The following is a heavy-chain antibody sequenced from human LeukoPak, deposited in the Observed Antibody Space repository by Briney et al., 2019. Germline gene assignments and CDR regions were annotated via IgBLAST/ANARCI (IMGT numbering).Heavy chain of an antibody. CDR1: GGTFSSYA. J-gene: IGHJ5*02. Sequence: GASVKVSCKASGGTFSSYAIGWVRQAPGQGLEWMGGIIPIFGTANYARKFQGRVTITADESTSTAYMELSSLRFEDTAVYYCARYSSSSFDPWGQGTLVTVSS. D-gene: IGHD6-6*01. V-gene: IGHV1-69*13. CDR2: IIPIFGTA. CDR3: ARYSSSSFDP.